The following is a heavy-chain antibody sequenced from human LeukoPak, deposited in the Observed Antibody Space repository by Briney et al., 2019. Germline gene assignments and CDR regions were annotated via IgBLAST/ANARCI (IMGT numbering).Heavy chain of an antibody. CDR2: IYYSGST. J-gene: IGHJ6*03. CDR1: GGSISSSSYY. CDR3: AREGSRRLYMDV. D-gene: IGHD2-15*01. V-gene: IGHV4-39*02. Sequence: PSETLSLTCTVSGGSISSSSYYWGWIRQPPGKGLEWIGSIYYSGSTYYNPSLKSRVTISVDTSKNQFSLKLSPVTAADTAVYYCAREGSRRLYMDVWGRGTTITVSS.